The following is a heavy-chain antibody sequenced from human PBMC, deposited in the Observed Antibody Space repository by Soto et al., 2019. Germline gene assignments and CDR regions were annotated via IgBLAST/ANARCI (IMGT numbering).Heavy chain of an antibody. CDR2: INWNGGST. CDR1: GFTFDDYG. CDR3: ARGPSSDCTNGVCYSRGDY. J-gene: IGHJ4*02. V-gene: IGHV3-20*04. Sequence: GGSLRLSCAASGFTFDDYGMYWVRQAPGKGLEWVSGINWNGGSTGYADSVKGRFTISRDNAKNSLYLQMNSLRAEDTALYYCARGPSSDCTNGVCYSRGDYWGQGTLVTVSS. D-gene: IGHD2-8*01.